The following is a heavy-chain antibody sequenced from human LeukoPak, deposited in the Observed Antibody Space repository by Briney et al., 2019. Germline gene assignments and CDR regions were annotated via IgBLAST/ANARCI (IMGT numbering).Heavy chain of an antibody. V-gene: IGHV4-59*08. CDR3: ARHVCSNGVCFPYYYYYMDV. J-gene: IGHJ6*03. Sequence: SETLSLTCTVSGGSISKYYWSWIRQPPGKGLEWIGYIYYSGSTNYNPSLKSRVTISVDTSKNRFSLKLGSVTAADTAVYYCARHVCSNGVCFPYYYYYMDVWGKGTTVTVSS. CDR1: GGSISKYY. CDR2: IYYSGST. D-gene: IGHD2-8*01.